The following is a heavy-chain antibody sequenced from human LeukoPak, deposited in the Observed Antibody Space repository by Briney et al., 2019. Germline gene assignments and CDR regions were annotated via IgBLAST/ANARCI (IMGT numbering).Heavy chain of an antibody. J-gene: IGHJ4*02. D-gene: IGHD5-24*01. CDR1: GFTFSSYG. CDR2: ISYDGSNK. V-gene: IGHV3-30*18. CDR3: AKDRGAGDGYNYEGLDY. Sequence: GGSLRLSCAASGFTFSSYGMHWVRQAPGKGLEWVAVISYDGSNKYYADSVKGRFTISRDNSKNTLYLQMNSLRAEDTAVYYCAKDRGAGDGYNYEGLDYWGQGTLVTVSS.